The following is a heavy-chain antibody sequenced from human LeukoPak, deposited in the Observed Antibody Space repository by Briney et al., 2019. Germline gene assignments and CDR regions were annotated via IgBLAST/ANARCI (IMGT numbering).Heavy chain of an antibody. J-gene: IGHJ3*02. D-gene: IGHD2-2*01. V-gene: IGHV3-30*02. CDR2: IRYDGSNK. Sequence: PGGSLRLSCAASGFTFSSYGMHWVRQAPGKGLEWVAFIRYDGSNKYYADSVKGRFTISRDNSKNTLYLQMNSLRAEDTAVYYWAKDISSTITFDIWGQGTMVTVSS. CDR1: GFTFSSYG. CDR3: AKDISSTITFDI.